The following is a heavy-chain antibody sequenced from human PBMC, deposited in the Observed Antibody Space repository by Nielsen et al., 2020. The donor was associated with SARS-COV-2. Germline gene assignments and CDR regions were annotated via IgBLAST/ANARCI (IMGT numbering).Heavy chain of an antibody. Sequence: GESLKISCAASGFRFTSYTMNWVRQAPGKGLEWVASITMNGSYMYYADSVKGRFIISRDNSRNTLYLQMNSLRVEDTAMYYCARGGGGSKSLDYWGQGTLVTVSS. CDR2: ITMNGSYM. CDR3: ARGGGGSKSLDY. D-gene: IGHD1-26*01. V-gene: IGHV3-21*04. CDR1: GFRFTSYT. J-gene: IGHJ4*02.